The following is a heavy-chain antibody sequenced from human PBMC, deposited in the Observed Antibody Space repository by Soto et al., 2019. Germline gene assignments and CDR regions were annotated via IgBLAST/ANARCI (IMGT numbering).Heavy chain of an antibody. CDR3: ASSYGSGYRAFDY. J-gene: IGHJ4*02. Sequence: QVQLVQSGAEVKKPGSSVRVSCKASGDTFTFYSINWVRQAPGVGLEWMGRINPIRSMSNYAQRFQGRVTLTADKSTSTAYMELSSLRSEDTAMYYCASSYGSGYRAFDYWGQGALVTVSS. CDR1: GDTFTFYS. CDR2: INPIRSMS. D-gene: IGHD3-10*01. V-gene: IGHV1-69*02.